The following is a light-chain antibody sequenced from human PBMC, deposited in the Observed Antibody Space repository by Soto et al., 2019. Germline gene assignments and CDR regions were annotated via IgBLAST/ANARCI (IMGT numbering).Light chain of an antibody. CDR3: RQDLQTLPWT. J-gene: IGKJ1*01. CDR1: QSLLHSNGYNY. V-gene: IGKV2-28*01. CDR2: LGS. Sequence: DIVMTQSPLSLPVTPGEPASISCRSSQSLLHSNGYNYLDWYLQKPGQSPQLLIYLGSNRASGVPDRFSGSGSGTDFTLKISRGEAEDVGVYYCRQDLQTLPWTFGQGTKVDI.